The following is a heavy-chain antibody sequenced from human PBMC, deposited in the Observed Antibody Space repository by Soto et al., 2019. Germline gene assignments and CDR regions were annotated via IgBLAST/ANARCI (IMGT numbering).Heavy chain of an antibody. J-gene: IGHJ4*02. CDR2: IYYTGTT. D-gene: IGHD4-17*01. CDR3: ARGAVTTYDY. Sequence: SETLSLTCTVSGGSISGYYWSWIRQPPGKGLEWIGYIYYTGTTNYNPSLQSRVTISVGTSKNQVSLNLSSVTAADTAVYYCARGAVTTYDYWGQGTLVTVSS. CDR1: GGSISGYY. V-gene: IGHV4-59*01.